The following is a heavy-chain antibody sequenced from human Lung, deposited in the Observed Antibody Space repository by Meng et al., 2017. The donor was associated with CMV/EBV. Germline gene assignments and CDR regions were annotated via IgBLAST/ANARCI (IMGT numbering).Heavy chain of an antibody. CDR2: IYYSGST. V-gene: IGHV4-31*03. CDR1: GGSTSSGGYY. D-gene: IGHD6-6*01. CDR3: ARGGRGIAARGWFDP. Sequence: SETXSLXCTVSGGSTSSGGYYWSWIRQHPGKGLEWIGYIYYSGSTYYNPSLKSRVTISVDTSKNQFSLKLSSVTAADTAVYYWARGGRGIAARGWFDPWGQGTLVTVSS. J-gene: IGHJ5*02.